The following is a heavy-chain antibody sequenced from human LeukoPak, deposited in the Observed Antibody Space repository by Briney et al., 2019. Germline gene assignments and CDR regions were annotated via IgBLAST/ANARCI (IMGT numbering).Heavy chain of an antibody. Sequence: GESLKISCKGSGYSFTSYWIGWVRQMPGKGLEWMGIIYPGDSDTRYSPSLQGQVTISADKSISTAYLQWSSLKASDTAMYYCASSHHASYYYDSSGPFDYWGQGTLVTVSS. CDR3: ASSHHASYYYDSSGPFDY. CDR2: IYPGDSDT. D-gene: IGHD3-22*01. J-gene: IGHJ4*02. CDR1: GYSFTSYW. V-gene: IGHV5-51*01.